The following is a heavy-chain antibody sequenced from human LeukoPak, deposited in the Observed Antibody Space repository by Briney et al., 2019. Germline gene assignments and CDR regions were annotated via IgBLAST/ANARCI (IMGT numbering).Heavy chain of an antibody. Sequence: SETLSLTCTVSGGSISSYYWTWIRQPPGKGLEWIGYIFYTGSTNYNPSLKSRVTISVDTSKNQFSLKLSSVTAADTAVYYCASQYYDFWSGYYRGFDYWGQGTLVTVSS. CDR2: IFYTGST. CDR1: GGSISSYY. J-gene: IGHJ4*02. CDR3: ASQYYDFWSGYYRGFDY. V-gene: IGHV4-59*08. D-gene: IGHD3-3*01.